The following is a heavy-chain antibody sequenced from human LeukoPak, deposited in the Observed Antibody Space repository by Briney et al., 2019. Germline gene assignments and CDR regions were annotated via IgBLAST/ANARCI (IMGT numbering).Heavy chain of an antibody. V-gene: IGHV3-21*01. CDR1: GFTFSSYS. CDR2: ITRSSYI. Sequence: GGSLRLSCVASGFTFSSYSMNWVRQAPGKGLEWVSSITRSSYIYYADSVKGRFTISRDNAKNSLYLQMNSLRAEDTAVYYCARDIYYYDSSGYYFPGGSDYWGQGTLVTVSS. CDR3: ARDIYYYDSSGYYFPGGSDY. J-gene: IGHJ4*02. D-gene: IGHD3-22*01.